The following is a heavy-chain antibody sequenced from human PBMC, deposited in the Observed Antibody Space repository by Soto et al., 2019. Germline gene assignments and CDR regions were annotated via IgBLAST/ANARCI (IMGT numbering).Heavy chain of an antibody. CDR2: IYHTGST. V-gene: IGHV4-59*01. CDR3: GREYAGGPSGYDSCYFDY. Sequence: SETLSLTCTVSGASISSYYWSWVRQPPGKGLEWIGYIYHTGSTTYNPSLKSRVTISVDTSKNQFSLKLSSVTAADTAVYYCGREYAGGPSGYDSCYFDYWGQGTLVTVSS. J-gene: IGHJ4*02. CDR1: GASISSYY. D-gene: IGHD5-12*01.